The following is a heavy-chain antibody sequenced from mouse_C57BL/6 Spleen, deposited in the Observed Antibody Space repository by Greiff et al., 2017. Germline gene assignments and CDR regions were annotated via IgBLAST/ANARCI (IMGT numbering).Heavy chain of an antibody. J-gene: IGHJ1*03. V-gene: IGHV1-64*01. CDR3: ARPYYYGKGYFDV. CDR1: GYTFTSYW. D-gene: IGHD1-1*01. Sequence: VQLQQPGAELVKPGASVKLSCKASGYTFTSYWMHWVKQRPGQGLEWIGMIHPNSGSTNYNEKFKSKATLTVDKSSSTAYMQLSSLTSEDSAVYYCARPYYYGKGYFDVWGTGTTVTVSS. CDR2: IHPNSGST.